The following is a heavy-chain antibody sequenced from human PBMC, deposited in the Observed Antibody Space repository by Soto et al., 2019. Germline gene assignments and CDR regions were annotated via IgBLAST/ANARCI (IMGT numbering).Heavy chain of an antibody. CDR2: ISSSSSYI. CDR1: GFTFSSYS. Sequence: EVQLVESGGGLVKPGGSLRLSCAASGFTFSSYSMNWVRQAPGKGLEWVSSISSSSSYIYYADSVKGRYTISRDNAKNSLYLHMNSLRAEDTAVYYCARGRATVTIEYYYYYGMDVWGQGTTVTVSS. D-gene: IGHD4-17*01. J-gene: IGHJ6*02. V-gene: IGHV3-21*01. CDR3: ARGRATVTIEYYYYYGMDV.